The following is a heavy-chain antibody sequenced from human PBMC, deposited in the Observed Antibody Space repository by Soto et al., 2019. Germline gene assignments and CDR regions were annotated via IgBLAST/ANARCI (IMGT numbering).Heavy chain of an antibody. CDR1: GFTFSSYS. CDR2: ISSSSSYI. CDR3: ARDQQGAGDMNY. V-gene: IGHV3-21*01. J-gene: IGHJ4*02. D-gene: IGHD7-27*01. Sequence: PGGSLRLSCAASGFTFSSYSMNWVRQAPGKGLEWVSSISSSSSYIYYADSVKGRFTISRDNAKNSLYLQMNSLRAEDTAVYYCARDQQGAGDMNYWGQGTLVTVSS.